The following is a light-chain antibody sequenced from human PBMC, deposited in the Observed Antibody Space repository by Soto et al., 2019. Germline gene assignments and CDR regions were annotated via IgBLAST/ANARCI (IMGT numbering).Light chain of an antibody. CDR1: QSISSW. V-gene: IGKV1-5*01. J-gene: IGKJ1*01. Sequence: DIQMTQSPSTLSASVGYRVTITCRASQSISSWLAWYQQKPGKAPKLLIYDASSLESGVPSRFSGSGSGTEFTLTISSLQPDDFATYYCQQYNSYLWTFGQGTKVEIK. CDR2: DAS. CDR3: QQYNSYLWT.